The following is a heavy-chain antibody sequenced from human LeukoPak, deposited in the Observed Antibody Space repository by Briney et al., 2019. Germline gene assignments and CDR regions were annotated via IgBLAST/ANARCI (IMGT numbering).Heavy chain of an antibody. D-gene: IGHD3-16*01. CDR2: ISGSDTNT. CDR1: GFTFSTFA. CDR3: AKDRETLPYDIGYS. J-gene: IGHJ4*02. Sequence: GGSLRLSCAASGFTFSTFAMSWVRQAPGKGLEWVSAISGSDTNTYYADSVKGRFTISRDNSKSTLYLQMNGLRTEDTAIYYCAKDRETLPYDIGYSWGQGTLVTVSS. V-gene: IGHV3-23*01.